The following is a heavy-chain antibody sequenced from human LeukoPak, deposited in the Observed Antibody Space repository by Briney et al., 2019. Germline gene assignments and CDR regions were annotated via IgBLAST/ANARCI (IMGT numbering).Heavy chain of an antibody. CDR1: GGTFSSYA. J-gene: IGHJ5*02. CDR3: ARAMSTTVTPNWFDP. CDR2: IIPILGIA. Sequence: SVKVSCKASGGTFSSYAISWVRQAPGQGLEWMGRIIPILGIANYAQKFQGRVTITADKSTSTVYMELSSLRSEDTAVYYCARAMSTTVTPNWFDPWGQGTLVTVSS. V-gene: IGHV1-69*04. D-gene: IGHD4-17*01.